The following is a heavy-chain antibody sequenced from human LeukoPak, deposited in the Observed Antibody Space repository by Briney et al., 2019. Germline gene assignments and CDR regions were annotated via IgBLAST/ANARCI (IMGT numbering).Heavy chain of an antibody. CDR1: GYTFTSYD. D-gene: IGHD3-9*01. J-gene: IGHJ5*02. V-gene: IGHV1-8*01. CDR3: ARTYYDILTGYLGFDP. CDR2: MNPNSGNT. Sequence: ASVKVSCKASGYTFTSYDINRVRQATGQGLEWMGWMNPNSGNTGYAQEFQGRVTMTRNTSISTAYMELSSLRSEDTAVYYCARTYYDILTGYLGFDPWGQGTLVTVSS.